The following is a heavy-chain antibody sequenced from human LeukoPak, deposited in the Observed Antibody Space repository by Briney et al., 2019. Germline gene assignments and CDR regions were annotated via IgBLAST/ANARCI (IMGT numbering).Heavy chain of an antibody. CDR3: ARQSHYGMRN. D-gene: IGHD3-16*01. Sequence: SVKVTCKASGGTLSSYAITWVRQAPGQGLEWMGGIIPIFGTANYAQKFQGRVTITADESTSTAYMELSSLRSEDTAVYYCARQSHYGMRNWGQGNLGTVSS. CDR1: GGTLSSYA. J-gene: IGHJ4*02. V-gene: IGHV1-69*13. CDR2: IIPIFGTA.